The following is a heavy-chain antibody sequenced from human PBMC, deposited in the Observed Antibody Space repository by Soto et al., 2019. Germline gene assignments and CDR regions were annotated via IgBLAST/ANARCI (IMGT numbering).Heavy chain of an antibody. Sequence: EVQLVESGGGLVQPGGSLRLSCVVSGFTFTDSWMYWVRQVPGEGLVWVSFINNDGSRTNYADSVKGRFTISRDNAKNTLYLQMNSLRAEDTAMYYCGKSRWSGSSLIDYWGRGTLVTVSS. CDR2: INNDGSRT. J-gene: IGHJ4*02. CDR3: GKSRWSGSSLIDY. V-gene: IGHV3-74*01. CDR1: GFTFTDSW. D-gene: IGHD3-3*01.